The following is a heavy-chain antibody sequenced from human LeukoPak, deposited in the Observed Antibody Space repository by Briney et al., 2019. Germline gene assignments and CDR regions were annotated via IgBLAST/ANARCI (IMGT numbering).Heavy chain of an antibody. D-gene: IGHD5-24*01. CDR2: INHSGST. Sequence: SETLSLTCAVYGGSFSGYYWSWIRQPPGKGLEWIGEINHSGSTNYNPSLKSRVTISVDTSKNQFSLKLSSVTAADTAVYYCARVAEMATTGSYYYYMDVWGKGTTVTVSS. J-gene: IGHJ6*03. V-gene: IGHV4-34*01. CDR1: GGSFSGYY. CDR3: ARVAEMATTGSYYYYMDV.